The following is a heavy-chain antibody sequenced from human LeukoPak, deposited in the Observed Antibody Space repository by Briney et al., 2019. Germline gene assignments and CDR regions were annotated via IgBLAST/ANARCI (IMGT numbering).Heavy chain of an antibody. CDR2: INHSGST. J-gene: IGHJ4*02. V-gene: IGHV4-34*01. CDR3: ASSRRVPGVSIGYFDS. D-gene: IGHD3-10*01. Sequence: GSLRLSCGASGFSFSTYTMNWVRQTPGKGLEWIGEINHSGSTNYNPSLKSRVTISVDTSKNQFSLKLSSVTAADTAVYYCASSRRVPGVSIGYFDSWGQGTLVTVSS. CDR1: GFSFSTYT.